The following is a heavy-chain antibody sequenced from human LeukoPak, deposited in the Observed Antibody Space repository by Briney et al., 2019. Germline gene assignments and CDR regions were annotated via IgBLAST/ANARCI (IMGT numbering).Heavy chain of an antibody. J-gene: IGHJ2*01. CDR3: ARDTGNWYFGL. V-gene: IGHV1-2*02. CDR2: INPNSGGT. D-gene: IGHD4-17*01. Sequence: GASVKVSCKASGYTFTGYYMHWVRQAPGQGLEWMGWINPNSGGTNYAQKFQGRVTMTRDTSTSTFYMELSSLRSEDTAVYYCARDTGNWYFGLWGRGTLLTVSS. CDR1: GYTFTGYY.